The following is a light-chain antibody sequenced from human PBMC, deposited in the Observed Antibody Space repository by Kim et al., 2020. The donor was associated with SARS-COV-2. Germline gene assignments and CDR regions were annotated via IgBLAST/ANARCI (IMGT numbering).Light chain of an antibody. CDR2: DAS. J-gene: IGKJ1*01. V-gene: IGKV3-15*01. CDR1: QSVSSN. CDR3: QEYDNWPPWT. Sequence: SPGERATRSCRASQSVSSNLAWYQQKPGQVPRLLIYDASIRATGIPARFSGSGSGTEFTVTISSLQSEDFATYYCQEYDNWPPWTFGQGTKVDIK.